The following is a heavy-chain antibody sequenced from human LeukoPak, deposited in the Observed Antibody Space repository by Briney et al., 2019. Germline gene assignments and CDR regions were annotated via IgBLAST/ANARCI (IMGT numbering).Heavy chain of an antibody. V-gene: IGHV3-9*01. D-gene: IGHD6-19*01. J-gene: IGHJ5*01. CDR2: ISWNSGNI. Sequence: GGSLRPSCAASGFTFDDYGMHWVRQPPGKGLEWVSGISWNSGNIGYADSVKGRFTISRDNAKNPLYLQMDILKPEDTAFYYCAKVDGYNSGWYDSWGQGTLVTVSS. CDR3: AKVDGYNSGWYDS. CDR1: GFTFDDYG.